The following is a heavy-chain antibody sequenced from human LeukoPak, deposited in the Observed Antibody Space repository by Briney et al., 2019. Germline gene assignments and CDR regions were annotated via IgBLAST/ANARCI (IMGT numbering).Heavy chain of an antibody. Sequence: SETLSLTCTVSGGSISSSSYYWGWIRQPPGKGLEWIGSIYYSGSTYYNPSLKSRVTISVDTSKNQFSLKLSSVTAADTAVYYCARATYSSRGRYFDYWGQGTLVTVSS. V-gene: IGHV4-39*07. CDR1: GGSISSSSYY. J-gene: IGHJ4*02. D-gene: IGHD6-13*01. CDR3: ARATYSSRGRYFDY. CDR2: IYYSGST.